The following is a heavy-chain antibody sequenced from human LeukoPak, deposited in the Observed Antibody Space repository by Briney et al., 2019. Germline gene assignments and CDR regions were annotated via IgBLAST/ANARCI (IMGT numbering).Heavy chain of an antibody. D-gene: IGHD1-26*01. CDR3: ARASGSYWYYFDY. V-gene: IGHV3-21*01. CDR1: GFTFSSYS. J-gene: IGHJ4*02. CDR2: ISSSSSDI. Sequence: GGSLRLSCAASGFTFSSYSMNWVRQAPGKGLEWVSSISSSSSDIYYADSVKGRFTISRDNAKNSLYLQMNSLRAEDTAVYYCARASGSYWYYFDYWGQGTLVTVSS.